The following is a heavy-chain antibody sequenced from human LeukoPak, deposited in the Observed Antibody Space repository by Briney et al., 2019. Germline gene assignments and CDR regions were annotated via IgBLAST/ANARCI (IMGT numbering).Heavy chain of an antibody. V-gene: IGHV1-18*01. CDR1: GYTFSIYT. CDR2: ISAYNGNT. D-gene: IGHD2-2*01. J-gene: IGHJ5*02. Sequence: ASVKVSCKASGYTFSIYTITWVRQAPGQGLESLGWISAYNGNTKYAQNLQGRVTMTTDTSTSTAYMELRSLRSDDTAVYYCARDRYCSSTSCYRWFDPWGQGTLVTVSS. CDR3: ARDRYCSSTSCYRWFDP.